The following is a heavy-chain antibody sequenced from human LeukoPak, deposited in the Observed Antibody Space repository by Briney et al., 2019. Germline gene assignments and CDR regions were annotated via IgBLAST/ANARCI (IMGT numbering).Heavy chain of an antibody. D-gene: IGHD3-22*01. V-gene: IGHV3-15*01. CDR2: IKSKTHGGTM. J-gene: IGHJ4*02. CDR3: TTLGYSGYAFNC. CDR1: GFIFSNFW. Sequence: GGSLRLSCAASGFIFSNFWMTWVRQAPGKGLEWVGRIKSKTHGGTMDYAAPVKGRFTISRDDSKSTLFLQVNDLKTEDTAMYYCTTLGYSGYAFNCWGQGTLVTVSS.